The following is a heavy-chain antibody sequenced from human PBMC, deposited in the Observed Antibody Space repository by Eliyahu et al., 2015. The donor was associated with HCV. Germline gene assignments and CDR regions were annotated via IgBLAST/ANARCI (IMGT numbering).Heavy chain of an antibody. D-gene: IGHD6-19*01. V-gene: IGHV4-59*01. J-gene: IGHJ5*02. CDR3: ASGGGGIAVAGTGGWFDP. CDR1: GGSITTYY. CDR2: IHYSGST. Sequence: QVQLQESGPGLVKPSETLSLTCTVXGGSITTYYWSWIRQPPGKRLEWIGYIHYSGSTNYNPSLKSRVTISLDTSKNQFSLNLTSVTAADTAVYYCASGGGGIAVAGTGGWFDPWGQGTLVTVSS.